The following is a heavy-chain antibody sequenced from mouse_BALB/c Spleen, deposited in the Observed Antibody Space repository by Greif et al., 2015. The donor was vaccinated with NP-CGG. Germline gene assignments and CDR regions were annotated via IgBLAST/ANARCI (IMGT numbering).Heavy chain of an antibody. CDR1: GYTFTSYW. D-gene: IGHD2-1*01. CDR3: ASGGNYDYFDY. J-gene: IGHJ2*01. Sequence: VKLQESGAELVKPGAPVKLSCKASGYTFTSYWMNWVKQRPGRGLEWIGRIDPSDSETHYNQKFKDKATLTVDKSSSTAYIQLSSLTSEDSAVYYCASGGNYDYFDYWGQGTTLTVSS. CDR2: IDPSDSET. V-gene: IGHV1-74*04.